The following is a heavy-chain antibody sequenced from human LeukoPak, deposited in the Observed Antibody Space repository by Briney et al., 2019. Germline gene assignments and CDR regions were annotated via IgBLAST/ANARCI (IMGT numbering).Heavy chain of an antibody. D-gene: IGHD3-22*01. V-gene: IGHV3-23*01. CDR2: IYENGGTT. J-gene: IGHJ4*02. CDR1: GFTFRSHA. Sequence: GGSLRLSCVGSGFTFRSHAMSWVRQAPEKGLEFVSGIYENGGTTYYADSVKGRFSISRDNSKNTLYLQMDSLRGEDTAVYYCAKVGDYYDSSGTFDYWGQGTLVTVSS. CDR3: AKVGDYYDSSGTFDY.